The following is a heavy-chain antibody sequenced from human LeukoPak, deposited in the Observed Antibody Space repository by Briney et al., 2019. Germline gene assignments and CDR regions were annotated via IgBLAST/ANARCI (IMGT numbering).Heavy chain of an antibody. V-gene: IGHV1-69*01. CDR2: IMSVFGTA. J-gene: IGHJ3*02. CDR3: ARATALFDAFDI. D-gene: IGHD4-17*01. CDR1: GGTFSSYA. Sequence: RASVKVSCKASGGTFSSYAISWVRQAPGQGLEWMGGIMSVFGTANYAQKVQGRVTITADESTSTAYMELSSLRSEDTAVYYCARATALFDAFDIWGQGTMVTVSS.